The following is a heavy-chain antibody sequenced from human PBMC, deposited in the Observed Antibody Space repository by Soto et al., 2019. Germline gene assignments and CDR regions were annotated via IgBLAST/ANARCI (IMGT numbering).Heavy chain of an antibody. CDR3: AKVSTSSTGLYVFYY. V-gene: IGHV3-9*01. Sequence: EVQLVESGGGLVQPGRSLRLSCAASGFTFDDYAMHWVRQAPGKGLEWVSGIAWNGGTIAYADSVEGRFTICRDNPKNSMYLQMNSLRTEHTALYDCAKVSTSSTGLYVFYYCGHGTLVTVSS. CDR2: IAWNGGTI. CDR1: GFTFDDYA. J-gene: IGHJ4*01. D-gene: IGHD6-13*01.